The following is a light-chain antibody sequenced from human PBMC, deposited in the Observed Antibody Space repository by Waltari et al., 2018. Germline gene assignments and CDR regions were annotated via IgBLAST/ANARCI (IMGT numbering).Light chain of an antibody. Sequence: QAVLTQPASLSASPGASASLTCTLRSGINVGTYRISWYQQKPGSPPQYLLGYTSDSDKQLGCGVPRRSSGAKYASATAGVLLISGLQSEDEADYYCMIWHNSAVVFGGGTKLTVL. CDR2: YTSDSDK. CDR1: SGINVGTYR. V-gene: IGLV5-45*01. J-gene: IGLJ2*01. CDR3: MIWHNSAVV.